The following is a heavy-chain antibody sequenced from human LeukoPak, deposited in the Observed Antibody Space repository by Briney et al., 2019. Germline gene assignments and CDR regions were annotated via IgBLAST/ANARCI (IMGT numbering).Heavy chain of an antibody. CDR2: ISYDGSNK. CDR3: AKDFTYYYDSSGYPGAFDI. V-gene: IGHV3-30*18. J-gene: IGHJ3*02. CDR1: GFTFSSYG. Sequence: PGGSLRLSCAASGFTFSSYGMHWVRQAPGKGLEWVAVISYDGSNKYYADSVKGRFTISRDNSKNTLYLQMNSLRAEDTAVYYCAKDFTYYYDSSGYPGAFDIWGQGTMVTVSS. D-gene: IGHD3-22*01.